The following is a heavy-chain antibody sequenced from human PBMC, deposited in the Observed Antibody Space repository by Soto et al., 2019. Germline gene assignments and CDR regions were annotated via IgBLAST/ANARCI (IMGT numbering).Heavy chain of an antibody. CDR1: GGSFSGYY. J-gene: IGHJ6*02. D-gene: IGHD4-17*01. Sequence: QVQLQQWGAGLLKPSETLSLTCAVYGGSFSGYYWSWIRQPPGKGLEWIGEINHSGSTNYNPSLKSRVTISVDTSKNQFSLKLSSVTAADTAVYYCARAVGDDYGDPRYYYYYCGMDVWGQGTTVTVSS. CDR3: ARAVGDDYGDPRYYYYYCGMDV. CDR2: INHSGST. V-gene: IGHV4-34*01.